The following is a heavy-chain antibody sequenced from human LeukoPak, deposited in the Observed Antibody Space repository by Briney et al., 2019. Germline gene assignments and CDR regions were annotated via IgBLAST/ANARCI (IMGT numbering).Heavy chain of an antibody. D-gene: IGHD6-19*01. CDR3: ARAVASGWYIHDAFDI. Sequence: ASVKVSCKASGGTFSSYAISWVRQAPGQGLEWMGGIIPIFGTANYAQKFQGRVTITADESTSTAYMELSSLRSEDTAVYYCARAVASGWYIHDAFDIWGQGTMVTVSS. CDR1: GGTFSSYA. V-gene: IGHV1-69*13. CDR2: IIPIFGTA. J-gene: IGHJ3*02.